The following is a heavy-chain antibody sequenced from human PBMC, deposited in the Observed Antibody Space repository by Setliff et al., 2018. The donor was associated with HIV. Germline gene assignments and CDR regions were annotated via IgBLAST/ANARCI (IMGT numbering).Heavy chain of an antibody. J-gene: IGHJ4*02. CDR1: GDSIDRSNFF. CDR3: ARQGSLCPDCYLDS. CDR2: IYYSGSA. Sequence: PSETLSLTCTVSGDSIDRSNFFWTWIRQHPGKGLEWIGYIYYSGSATYNPSLKSRASISVDTSRNEFSLKLSSVTAADTAVYYCARQGSLCPDCYLDSWGQGTLVTVSS. V-gene: IGHV4-31*02. D-gene: IGHD2-21*01.